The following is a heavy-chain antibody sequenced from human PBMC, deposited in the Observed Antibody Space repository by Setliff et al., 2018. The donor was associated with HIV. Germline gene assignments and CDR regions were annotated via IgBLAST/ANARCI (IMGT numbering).Heavy chain of an antibody. D-gene: IGHD3-16*01. CDR2: IGGHGSII. CDR3: AAVPWGHSSLIIDH. CDR1: GLIFSSYE. Sequence: GSLRLSCAASGLIFSSYEMNWVRQAPGKGLEWVSFIGGHGSIIHYADSVKGRFTITRDNAKNSVCLQMHSLGVEDTAVYYCAAVPWGHSSLIIDHWGQGTPVTVS. J-gene: IGHJ4*02. V-gene: IGHV3-48*03.